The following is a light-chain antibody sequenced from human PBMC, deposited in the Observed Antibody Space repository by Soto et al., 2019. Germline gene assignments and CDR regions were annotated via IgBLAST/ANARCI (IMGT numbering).Light chain of an antibody. J-gene: IGLJ1*01. V-gene: IGLV2-14*01. Sequence: QSALTQPASVSGSPGQSITISCTGSSSDVGGYHYVSWYQQYPGKAPKLMIYEVSNRPSGVSNRFSGSKSGNTASLTISGLHAEYESDYYCSSYTTSSTYVFRTGTKLTVL. CDR1: SSDVGGYHY. CDR2: EVS. CDR3: SSYTTSSTYV.